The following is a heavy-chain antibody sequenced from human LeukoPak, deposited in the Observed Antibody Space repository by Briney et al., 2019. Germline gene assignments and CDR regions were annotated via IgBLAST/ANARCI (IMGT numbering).Heavy chain of an antibody. V-gene: IGHV3-30-3*01. Sequence: GGSLRLSCAASGFTFSSYAMPWVRQAPGKGLEWVAVISYDGSNKYYADSVKGRFTISRDNSKNTLYLQMNSLRAEDTAVYYCARSTDDYWGQGTLVTVSS. J-gene: IGHJ4*02. D-gene: IGHD4-11*01. CDR3: ARSTDDY. CDR2: ISYDGSNK. CDR1: GFTFSSYA.